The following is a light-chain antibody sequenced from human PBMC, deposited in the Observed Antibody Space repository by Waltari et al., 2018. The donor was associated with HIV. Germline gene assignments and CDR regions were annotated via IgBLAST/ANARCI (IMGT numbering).Light chain of an antibody. CDR1: SSNIGADYD. Sequence: QSVLTQPPPVSGAPGQRVTISCTGSSSNIGADYDVHWYQQLPGTAPKLLIYGNSNRPSGVPDRFSGSKSGTSASLAITGLQAEDEADYYCQSYDSSLSGWVFGGGTKLTVL. J-gene: IGLJ3*02. CDR3: QSYDSSLSGWV. V-gene: IGLV1-40*01. CDR2: GNS.